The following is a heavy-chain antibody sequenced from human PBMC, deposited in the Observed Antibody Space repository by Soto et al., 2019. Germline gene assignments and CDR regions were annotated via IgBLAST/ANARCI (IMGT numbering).Heavy chain of an antibody. D-gene: IGHD1-26*01. J-gene: IGHJ4*02. V-gene: IGHV1-69*06. CDR3: ATWRTYSGSYCLDY. CDR1: GGTFKTYT. Sequence: QVQLVQSGAALKKPGSSVNVSCAASGGTFKTYTINWVRQAPGQGLEWIGQIIPMYDSANYGQRVQGRVTISADNSADIAHMELSGLRSEDTGLYYCATWRTYSGSYCLDYWGQGTLVSVSS. CDR2: IIPMYDSA.